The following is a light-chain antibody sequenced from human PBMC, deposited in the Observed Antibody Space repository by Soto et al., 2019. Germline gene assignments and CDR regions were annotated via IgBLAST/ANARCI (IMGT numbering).Light chain of an antibody. V-gene: IGKV3-20*01. CDR2: GTS. Sequence: EIVLTQSPGTLSLSPGERATLSCRASQSVSSSYLAWYQHKRGQAPRLLIHGTSSRATGITDRFSGSGSGTDLTLTISRLEPEDFAVYYCQQYGNSVPFTFGQGTKLEI. CDR3: QQYGNSVPFT. J-gene: IGKJ2*01. CDR1: QSVSSSY.